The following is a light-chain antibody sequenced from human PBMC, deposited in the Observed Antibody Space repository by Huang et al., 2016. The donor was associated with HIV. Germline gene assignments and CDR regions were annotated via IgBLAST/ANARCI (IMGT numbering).Light chain of an antibody. CDR1: QSIFYSSNNRNY. CDR3: QQYYNVPFT. J-gene: IGKJ2*01. Sequence: DIVMTQSPASLAVSLGERATINCKSSQSIFYSSNNRNYLAWYQQKPGQSPKLLIDWASTRESGVPDRFTGSRLGTDFSLSISSLQAEDVALYYVQQYYNVPFTFGQGTKLDIK. CDR2: WAS. V-gene: IGKV4-1*01.